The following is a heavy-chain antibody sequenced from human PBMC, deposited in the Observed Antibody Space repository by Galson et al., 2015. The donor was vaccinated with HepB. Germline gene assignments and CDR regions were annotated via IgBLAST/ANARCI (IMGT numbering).Heavy chain of an antibody. CDR1: GGTFSSYA. CDR3: ARGDFGGYSYGPWDKYGMDV. V-gene: IGHV1-69*13. D-gene: IGHD5-18*01. Sequence: SVKVSCKASGGTFSSYAISWVRQAPGQGLEWMGGIIPIFGIANYAQKFQGRVTITADESTSTAYMELSSLRSEDTAVYYCARGDFGGYSYGPWDKYGMDVWGQGTTVTVSS. J-gene: IGHJ6*02. CDR2: IIPIFGIA.